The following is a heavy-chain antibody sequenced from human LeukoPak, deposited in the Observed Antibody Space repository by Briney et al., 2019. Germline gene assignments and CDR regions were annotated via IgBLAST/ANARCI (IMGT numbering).Heavy chain of an antibody. J-gene: IGHJ4*02. V-gene: IGHV3-23*01. Sequence: GGSLRLSCAASGFTFTSYSMNWVRQAPGKGLEWVSTISGGGGSTYYADSVKGRFTISRDNSKNTLYLQVNSLRAEDTAVYYCAKGGKWDVTPFDYWGQGTLVTVSP. CDR3: AKGGKWDVTPFDY. CDR2: ISGGGGST. D-gene: IGHD1-26*01. CDR1: GFTFTSYS.